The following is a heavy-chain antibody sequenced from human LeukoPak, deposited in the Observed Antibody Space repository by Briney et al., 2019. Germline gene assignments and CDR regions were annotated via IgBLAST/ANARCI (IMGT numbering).Heavy chain of an antibody. CDR3: AGGWYFFDY. CDR1: GCTISSYS. D-gene: IGHD6-19*01. Sequence: AESLRLSCAASGCTISSYSMNWVRQPPAKGLELVSSISSSSSYIYYADSLNRLFTTARDNSNNTLYLQMNSLRAEETAVYWCAGGWYFFDYWGQGTLVIVSS. V-gene: IGHV3-21*01. CDR2: ISSSSSYI. J-gene: IGHJ4*02.